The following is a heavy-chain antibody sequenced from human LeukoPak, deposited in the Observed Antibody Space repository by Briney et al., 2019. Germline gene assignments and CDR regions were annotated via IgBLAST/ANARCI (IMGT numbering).Heavy chain of an antibody. CDR3: AKGKDSVAGATNDY. CDR2: ISSSGTYK. CDR1: GCTFSSYI. Sequence: GGSLRLSCAVSGCTFSSYIMSWVRQVPGKGLEWVSSISSSGTYKYYADSVKGRFTISRDNAKNSLYLQMNSLGAEDTAVYYCAKGKDSVAGATNDYWGQGTLVTVSS. D-gene: IGHD6-19*01. V-gene: IGHV3-21*01. J-gene: IGHJ4*02.